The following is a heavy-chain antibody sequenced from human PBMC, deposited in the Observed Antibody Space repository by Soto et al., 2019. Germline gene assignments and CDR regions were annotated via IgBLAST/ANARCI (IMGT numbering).Heavy chain of an antibody. D-gene: IGHD3-22*01. CDR3: ARYYYDSSGYYYFDY. V-gene: IGHV4-59*01. Sequence: SETLSLTCTVSGGSISSYYCSWIRQPPWKGLEWIGYIYYSGSTNYNPSLKSRVTISVDTSKNQFSLKLSSVTAADTDVYYCARYYYDSSGYYYFDYLGQGTLLTVSS. J-gene: IGHJ4*02. CDR1: GGSISSYY. CDR2: IYYSGST.